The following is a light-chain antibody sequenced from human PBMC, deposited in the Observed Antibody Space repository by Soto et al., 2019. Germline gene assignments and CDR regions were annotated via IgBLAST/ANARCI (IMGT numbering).Light chain of an antibody. CDR2: GAS. Sequence: EILMTQSPAPLSVSPGERATVSCRASQSVSSNLAWYQQKPGQAPRLLIYGASTRATGIPARFSGSGSGTDFTLTISRLEPEDFAVYYCQQYGSSPITLGQGTRLEIK. J-gene: IGKJ5*01. V-gene: IGKV3-15*01. CDR3: QQYGSSPIT. CDR1: QSVSSN.